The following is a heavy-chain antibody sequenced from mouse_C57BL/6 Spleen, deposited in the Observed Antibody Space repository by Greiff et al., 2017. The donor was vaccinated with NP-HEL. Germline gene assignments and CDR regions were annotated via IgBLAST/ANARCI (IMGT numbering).Heavy chain of an antibody. CDR2: INPNNGGT. Sequence: EVQLQQSGPELVKPGASVKISCKASGYTFTDYYMNWVKQSHGKSLEWIGDINPNNGGTSYNQKFKGKATLTVDKSSSTAYMELRSLTSEDSAVYYCARSAYDYGAYAMDYWGQGTSVTVSS. J-gene: IGHJ4*01. D-gene: IGHD2-4*01. V-gene: IGHV1-26*01. CDR3: ARSAYDYGAYAMDY. CDR1: GYTFTDYY.